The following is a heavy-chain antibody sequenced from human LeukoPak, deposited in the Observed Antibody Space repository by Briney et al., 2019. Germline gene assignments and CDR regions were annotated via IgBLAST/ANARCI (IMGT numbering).Heavy chain of an antibody. Sequence: GASVKVSCKASGYTFTGYYTHWVRQAPGQGLEWMGWINPNSGGTNYAQKFQGRVTMTRDTSISTAYMELSRLRSDDTAVYYCARVEGGWYYYYYGMDVWGQGTTVTVSS. CDR1: GYTFTGYY. J-gene: IGHJ6*02. D-gene: IGHD6-19*01. CDR3: ARVEGGWYYYYYGMDV. V-gene: IGHV1-2*02. CDR2: INPNSGGT.